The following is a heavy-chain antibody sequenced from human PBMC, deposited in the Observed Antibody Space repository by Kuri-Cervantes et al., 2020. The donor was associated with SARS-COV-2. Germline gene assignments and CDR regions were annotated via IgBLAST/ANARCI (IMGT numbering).Heavy chain of an antibody. CDR2: INYSGSS. V-gene: IGHV4-59*12. CDR1: GGSFSGDY. D-gene: IGHD6-19*01. J-gene: IGHJ4*02. Sequence: GSLRLSCAVYGGSFSGDYWSWIRQPPGKGLEWIGFINYSGSSNYNPSLKSRVSISVDTSKNQFSLRLSSVTAADTAVYYCARLGSGWPGIDFWGQGTLVTVSS. CDR3: ARLGSGWPGIDF.